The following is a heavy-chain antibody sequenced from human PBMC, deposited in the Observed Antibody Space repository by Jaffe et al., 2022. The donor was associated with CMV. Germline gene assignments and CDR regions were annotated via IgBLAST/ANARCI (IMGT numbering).Heavy chain of an antibody. Sequence: QLQLQESGPGLVKPSETLSLTCTVSGGSISSSGSYWGWIRQPPGKGLEWIGSIYYSGSTYYNPSLKSRVTISVDTSKNQFSLKLSSVTAADTAVYYCARHGPKNYDILTGLSVVDVWGKGTTVTVSS. CDR3: ARHGPKNYDILTGLSVVDV. J-gene: IGHJ6*04. D-gene: IGHD3-9*01. CDR1: GGSISSSGSY. V-gene: IGHV4-39*01. CDR2: IYYSGST.